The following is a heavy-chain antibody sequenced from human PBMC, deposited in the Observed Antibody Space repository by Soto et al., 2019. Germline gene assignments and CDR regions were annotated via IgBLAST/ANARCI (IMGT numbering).Heavy chain of an antibody. CDR3: AKDVGHPVRSHYPYWYFDV. D-gene: IGHD3-10*01. Sequence: EVQLLESGGGLVQPGGSLSLSCAASGFTFSSYAMSWVRQTPGKGLEWVAGISGSGGATYYADAVKGRLTISRDNSNNKLYLQMNSLRAEDTAVYYCAKDVGHPVRSHYPYWYFDVWGRGTLVTVSS. CDR1: GFTFSSYA. J-gene: IGHJ2*01. V-gene: IGHV3-23*01. CDR2: ISGSGGAT.